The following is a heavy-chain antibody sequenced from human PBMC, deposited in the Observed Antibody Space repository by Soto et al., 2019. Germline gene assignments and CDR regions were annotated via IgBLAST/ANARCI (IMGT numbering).Heavy chain of an antibody. CDR2: IYYSGST. CDR1: GGSISSSSYY. CDR3: ARRPRIAPADIGVFDY. J-gene: IGHJ4*02. Sequence: QLQLQESGPGLVKPSETLSLTCTVSGGSISSSSYYWGWIRQPPGKGLEWIGSIYYSGSTYYNPSLNSRVTISVDTSKNQFSLKLSSVTAADTAVYYCARRPRIAPADIGVFDYWGQGTLVTVSS. D-gene: IGHD6-13*01. V-gene: IGHV4-39*01.